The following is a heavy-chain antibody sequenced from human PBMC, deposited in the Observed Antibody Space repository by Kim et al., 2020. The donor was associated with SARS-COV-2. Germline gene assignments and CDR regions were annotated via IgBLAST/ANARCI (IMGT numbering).Heavy chain of an antibody. D-gene: IGHD1-1*01. V-gene: IGHV4-34*01. Sequence: SGTTNSNPSLKSRVIISIDTSKNQFFLQLSSVTAADAAVYYCARDRQPYYWGQGTLVTVSS. CDR2: SGTT. CDR3: ARDRQPYY. J-gene: IGHJ4*02.